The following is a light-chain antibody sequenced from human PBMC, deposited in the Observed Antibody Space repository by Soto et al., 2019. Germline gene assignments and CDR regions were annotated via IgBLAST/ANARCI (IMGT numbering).Light chain of an antibody. CDR3: QQYNAWPRT. CDR2: DAS. CDR1: LSVSRN. V-gene: IGKV3-15*01. Sequence: EIVMTQSPATLSVSPGERATLSCRASLSVSRNLAWYQQKPGQAPRLLIFDASTRATGIPARFSGSGSGTEFTLTIASLQSEDFAFYYCQQYNAWPRTFGQGTKVEIK. J-gene: IGKJ1*01.